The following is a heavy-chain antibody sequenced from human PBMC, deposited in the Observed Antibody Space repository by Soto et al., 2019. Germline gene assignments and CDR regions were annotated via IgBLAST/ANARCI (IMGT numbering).Heavy chain of an antibody. Sequence: PGGSLRLSCAASGFTFSSYAMHWVRQAPGKGLEWVAVISYDGSNKYYADSVKGRFTISRDNSKNTLYLQMNSLRAEDTAVYYCAKSSRRGLRGPHDAFDIWGQGTMVTVSS. CDR1: GFTFSSYA. CDR2: ISYDGSNK. D-gene: IGHD4-17*01. J-gene: IGHJ3*02. V-gene: IGHV3-30-3*02. CDR3: AKSSRRGLRGPHDAFDI.